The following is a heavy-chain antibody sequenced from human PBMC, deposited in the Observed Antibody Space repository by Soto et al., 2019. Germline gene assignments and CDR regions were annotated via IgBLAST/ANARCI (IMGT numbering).Heavy chain of an antibody. CDR3: AGSLGAPYCGSYYFDY. D-gene: IGHD1-26*01. V-gene: IGHV1-18*01. CDR1: GYTFTTYG. CDR2: ISAYNGNT. Sequence: QVQLVKSGAEVKKPGASVKVSCKASGYTFTTYGISWVRQAPGQGLEWMGWISAYNGNTNYAQKLQGRVTMTTDTTTNTAYVELRSLRSDDTAVYYWAGSLGAPYCGSYYFDYWGQGTLVTVSS. J-gene: IGHJ4*02.